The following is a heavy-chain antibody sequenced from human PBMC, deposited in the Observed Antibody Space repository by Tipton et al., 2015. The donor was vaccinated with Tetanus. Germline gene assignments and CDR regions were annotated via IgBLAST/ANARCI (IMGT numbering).Heavy chain of an antibody. D-gene: IGHD3-22*01. J-gene: IGHJ5*02. Sequence: SLRLSCAASGFTFSSYSMNWVRQAPGKGLEWVSSISSSSSYIYYADSVKGRFTISRDNAKNSLYLQMNSLRAEDTAVYYCAKVGYYDSSGTNWFDPWGQGTLVTVSS. CDR3: AKVGYYDSSGTNWFDP. CDR1: GFTFSSYS. V-gene: IGHV3-21*01. CDR2: ISSSSSYI.